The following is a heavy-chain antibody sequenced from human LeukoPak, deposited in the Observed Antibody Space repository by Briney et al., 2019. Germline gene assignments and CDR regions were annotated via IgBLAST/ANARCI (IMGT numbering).Heavy chain of an antibody. CDR1: GFTFSSYA. D-gene: IGHD2-2*01. CDR2: ISGSGGST. Sequence: GGSLRLSCAASGFTFSSYAMSWVRQAPGKGLEWVSAISGSGGSTYYADSVKGRFTISRDNSKNTLYLQMNSLRAEDTAVYYCAKDLVVVPAAIPAYYYYMDVWGKGTTVTVSS. J-gene: IGHJ6*03. CDR3: AKDLVVVPAAIPAYYYYMDV. V-gene: IGHV3-23*01.